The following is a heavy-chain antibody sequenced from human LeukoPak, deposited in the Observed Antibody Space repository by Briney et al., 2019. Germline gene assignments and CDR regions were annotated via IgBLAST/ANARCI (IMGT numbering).Heavy chain of an antibody. V-gene: IGHV1-18*01. CDR3: ARDSASCTNGVCFYYFDY. Sequence: ASVKVSCKASGYTFTSYGISWVRQAPGQGLEWMGWISAYNGNTNYAQKLQGRVTMTTDTSTSTAYMELRSLRSDDTAVYYCARDSASCTNGVCFYYFDYWGQGTLVTVSS. CDR2: ISAYNGNT. D-gene: IGHD2-8*01. J-gene: IGHJ4*02. CDR1: GYTFTSYG.